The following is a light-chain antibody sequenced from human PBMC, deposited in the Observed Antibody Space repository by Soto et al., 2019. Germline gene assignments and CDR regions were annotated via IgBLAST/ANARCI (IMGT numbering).Light chain of an antibody. CDR3: QHYGDSSWT. CDR1: KSVSDTL. V-gene: IGKV3-20*01. Sequence: EIVLTQSPGTLSLSPGERATLSCRADKSVSDTLLTCFQQKPGQAPRLLIFGTSNRAPGIPDMFSGSGSGTDFNITISRLEPEDFAVYYCQHYGDSSWTFGQGTKVEIK. J-gene: IGKJ1*01. CDR2: GTS.